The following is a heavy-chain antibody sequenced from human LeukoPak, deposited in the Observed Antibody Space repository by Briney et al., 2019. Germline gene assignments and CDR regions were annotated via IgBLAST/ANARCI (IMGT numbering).Heavy chain of an antibody. CDR1: GFTFSSYA. CDR2: INSAGST. J-gene: IGHJ4*02. D-gene: IGHD4-17*01. Sequence: GGSLRLSCAASGFTFSSYAMSWVRQAPGKGLEWVSAINSAGSTYYGDSVRGRFTISRDNSKNVLHLQMNSLRAEDTALYYCAKDQSTVATAPFVYWGLGTLVTVSS. V-gene: IGHV3-23*01. CDR3: AKDQSTVATAPFVY.